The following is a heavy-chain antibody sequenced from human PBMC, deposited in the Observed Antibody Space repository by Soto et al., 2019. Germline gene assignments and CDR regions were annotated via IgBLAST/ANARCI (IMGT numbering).Heavy chain of an antibody. D-gene: IGHD3-16*01. J-gene: IGHJ4*02. CDR2: IKKDGSEK. CDR1: GFNFSNYW. V-gene: IGHV3-7*01. Sequence: EVHLVESGGGLVQPGGSLRLSCAASGFNFSNYWLSWVRQAPGKGLEWVGHIKKDGSEKHYVGSVVGRFTISRDNAENSLYLQLTSLRAEDTAVYYCARLYLAPPFTSLDHWGQGTLVTVSS. CDR3: ARLYLAPPFTSLDH.